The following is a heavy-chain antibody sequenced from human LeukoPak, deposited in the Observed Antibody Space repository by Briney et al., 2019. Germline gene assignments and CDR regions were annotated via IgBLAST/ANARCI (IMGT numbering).Heavy chain of an antibody. CDR2: SGSGGSA. CDR3: AKGSSSTSSYDY. CDR1: GFTFSDHA. D-gene: IGHD2-2*01. Sequence: GGSLRLSCAASGFTFSDHAMSWVRQAPGKGLEWVSFSGSGGSAYYPDSVKGRFTISRDKSKDTVFLQMNSLRAEDTAVYFCAKGSSSTSSYDYWGQGTLVTVSS. J-gene: IGHJ4*02. V-gene: IGHV3-23*01.